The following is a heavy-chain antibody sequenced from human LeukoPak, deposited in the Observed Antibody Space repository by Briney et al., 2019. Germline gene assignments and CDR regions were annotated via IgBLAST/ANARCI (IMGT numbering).Heavy chain of an antibody. D-gene: IGHD1-1*01. V-gene: IGHV4-39*07. CDR3: ATLESYYYYYMDV. Sequence: SETLSLTCTVSGGSISSSSYYWSWIRQPPGQGLEWIGSIYYSGSTYYNPSLKSRVTISVDTSKNQFSLKLTSVTAADTAVYYCATLESYYYYYMDVWGKGTTVTVSS. CDR1: GGSISSSSYY. CDR2: IYYSGST. J-gene: IGHJ6*03.